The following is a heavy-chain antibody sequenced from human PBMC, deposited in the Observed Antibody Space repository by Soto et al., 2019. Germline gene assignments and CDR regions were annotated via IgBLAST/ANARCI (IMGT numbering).Heavy chain of an antibody. J-gene: IGHJ4*02. V-gene: IGHV6-1*01. CDR1: VYTVSSNGAA. D-gene: IGHD5-12*01. CDR3: ARERTGGYDLFDY. CDR2: TYYRSKWYN. Sequence: PSQTLSLTCAISVYTVSSNGAAWNWVIQSPWRGLEWLGRTYYRSKWYNDYADSVKSRMTINADTSKNLFSLHLNSVTPEDTAVYYCARERTGGYDLFDYWGQGTLVTVSS.